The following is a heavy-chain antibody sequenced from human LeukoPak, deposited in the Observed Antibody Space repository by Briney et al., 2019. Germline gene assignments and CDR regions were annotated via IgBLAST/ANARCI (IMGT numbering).Heavy chain of an antibody. V-gene: IGHV3-23*01. CDR1: GFTFSSYW. J-gene: IGHJ4*02. D-gene: IGHD3-3*01. CDR3: AKDPLAYDFWSGYPSDY. CDR2: ISGSGGST. Sequence: PGGSLRLSCAASGFTFSSYWMSWVRQAQGKGLEWVSAISGSGGSTYYADSVKGRFTISRDNSKNTLYLQMNSLRAEDTAVYYCAKDPLAYDFWSGYPSDYWGQGTLVTVSS.